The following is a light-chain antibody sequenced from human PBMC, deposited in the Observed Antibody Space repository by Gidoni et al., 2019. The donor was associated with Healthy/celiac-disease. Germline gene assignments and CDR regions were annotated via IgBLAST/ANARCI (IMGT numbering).Light chain of an antibody. V-gene: IGKV3-20*01. CDR2: GAS. CDR3: QQYGSSPLT. CDR1: QIFSSSY. J-gene: IGKJ4*01. Sequence: EIVLTQSPGTLSLSPGERATLSCRASQIFSSSYLAWYQHKPGQAPRLLIYGASSRATGIPDRFSGGGSGTDFTLTISRLEPEDFAVYYCQQYGSSPLTFGGGTKVEIK.